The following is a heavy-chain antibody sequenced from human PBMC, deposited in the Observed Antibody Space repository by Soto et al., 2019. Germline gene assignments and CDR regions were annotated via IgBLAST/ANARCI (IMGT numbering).Heavy chain of an antibody. J-gene: IGHJ4*02. D-gene: IGHD3-22*01. CDR3: ARGSNSGFEGSIV. CDR1: GSSISTYY. CDR2: VFYGGGT. Sequence: PSETLSLTCIVSGSSISTYYWTWIRQPPGKGLEWIGHVFYGGGTKYNPSLKSRVTISAADGSKAQVSLTLSSVTAADTAVYYCARGSNSGFEGSIVWGQGTLVTVSS. V-gene: IGHV4-59*01.